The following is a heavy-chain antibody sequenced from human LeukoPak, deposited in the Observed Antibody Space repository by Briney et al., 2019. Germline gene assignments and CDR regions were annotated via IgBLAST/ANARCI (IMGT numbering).Heavy chain of an antibody. D-gene: IGHD2-15*01. CDR1: GYTFTSYY. CDR2: INPNGGGT. J-gene: IGHJ4*02. Sequence: ASVKVSCKASGYTFTSYYMHWVRQAPGQGLEWMGWINPNGGGTNYAQKFQGRVTMTRDTSISTAYMELSRLRSDDTAVYYCAREGADCSGGSCFDYWGQGTLVTVSS. V-gene: IGHV1-2*02. CDR3: AREGADCSGGSCFDY.